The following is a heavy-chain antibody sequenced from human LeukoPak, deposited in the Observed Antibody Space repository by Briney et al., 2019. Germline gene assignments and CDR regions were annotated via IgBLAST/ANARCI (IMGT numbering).Heavy chain of an antibody. CDR1: GYSFTSYW. J-gene: IGHJ4*02. Sequence: GESLQISCKGSGYSFTSYWIGWVRPMPGKGREWMGIIYPGDSDTRYSPSFQGQVTISADKSISTAYLQWSSLKASDTAMYYCARHPEYSGYGNWGQGTLVTVSS. CDR3: ARHPEYSGYGN. CDR2: IYPGDSDT. V-gene: IGHV5-51*01. D-gene: IGHD5-12*01.